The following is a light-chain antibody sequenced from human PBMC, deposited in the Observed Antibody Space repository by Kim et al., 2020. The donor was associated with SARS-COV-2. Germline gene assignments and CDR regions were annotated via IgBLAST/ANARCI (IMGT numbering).Light chain of an antibody. CDR2: GAS. J-gene: IGKJ5*01. V-gene: IGKV1-39*01. Sequence: ASVGDRVTITCRASQSINSYLNWYQQKPGRAPHLLIYGASNLQSGVPSRFSGSGSGTDFTLTISSLQHEDVATYYCQQGRNTPVTFGQGTRLEIK. CDR1: QSINSY. CDR3: QQGRNTPVT.